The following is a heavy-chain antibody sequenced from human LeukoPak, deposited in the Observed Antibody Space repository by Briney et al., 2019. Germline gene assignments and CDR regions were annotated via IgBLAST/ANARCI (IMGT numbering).Heavy chain of an antibody. V-gene: IGHV3-7*03. D-gene: IGHD2-21*02. CDR1: GFTFSLYC. CDR2: TKEDGSEK. CDR3: AKVSEIVVVTASLDY. J-gene: IGHJ4*02. Sequence: GGSLRLSCAASGFTFSLYCMTWVRQAPGKGLEWVANTKEDGSEKHYVDSVKGRFTISRDNAKNSLFLHMNSLRAEDTTVYYCAKVSEIVVVTASLDYWGQGTLVTVSS.